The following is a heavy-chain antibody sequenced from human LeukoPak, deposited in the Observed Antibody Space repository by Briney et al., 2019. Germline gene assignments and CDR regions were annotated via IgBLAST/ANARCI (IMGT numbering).Heavy chain of an antibody. Sequence: GGSLRLSCAASGFTFSSYGMHWVRQAPGKGLEWVSAISGSGGSTYYADSVKGRFTISRDNSKNTLYLQMNSLRAEDTAVYYCAKDRFRTFITMVRGVPWFDPWGQGTLVTVSS. CDR1: GFTFSSYG. V-gene: IGHV3-23*01. D-gene: IGHD3-10*01. J-gene: IGHJ5*02. CDR3: AKDRFRTFITMVRGVPWFDP. CDR2: ISGSGGST.